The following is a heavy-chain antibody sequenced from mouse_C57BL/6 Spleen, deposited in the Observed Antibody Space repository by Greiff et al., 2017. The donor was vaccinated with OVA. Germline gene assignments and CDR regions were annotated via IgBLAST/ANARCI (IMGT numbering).Heavy chain of an antibody. CDR3: TGLLRLGAMDY. Sequence: EVKVEESGGGLVQPGGSMKLSCVASGFTFSNYWMNWVRQSPEKGLEWVAQIRLKSDNYATHYAESVKGRFTISRDDSKSSVYLQMNNLRAEDTGIYYCTGLLRLGAMDYWGQGTSVTVSS. J-gene: IGHJ4*01. CDR2: IRLKSDNYAT. D-gene: IGHD1-1*01. CDR1: GFTFSNYW. V-gene: IGHV6-3*01.